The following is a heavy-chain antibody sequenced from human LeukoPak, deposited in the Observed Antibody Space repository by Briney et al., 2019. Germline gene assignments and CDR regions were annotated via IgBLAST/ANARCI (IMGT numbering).Heavy chain of an antibody. J-gene: IGHJ4*02. V-gene: IGHV3-23*01. CDR3: AKAPVTSCRGAYCYPFDS. CDR1: GFTLSTCA. CDR2: TSSSDAGT. Sequence: GGSLRLSCAASGFTLSTCAMSWVRQTPGKGLEWVAATSSSDAGTYHADSVRGRFTISRDNSKNTLYLQMNSLRAEDAAVYFCAKAPVTSCRGAYCYPFDSWGQGTLVTVSS. D-gene: IGHD2-21*01.